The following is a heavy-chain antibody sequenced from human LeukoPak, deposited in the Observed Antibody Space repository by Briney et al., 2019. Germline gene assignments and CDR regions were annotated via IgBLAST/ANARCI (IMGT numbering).Heavy chain of an antibody. CDR2: IIPIFGTA. J-gene: IGHJ4*02. V-gene: IGHV1-69*06. CDR3: ASLYSSLSYYFDY. D-gene: IGHD6-6*01. Sequence: SVKVSCKASGGTFSSYAISWVRQAPGQGLEWMGGIIPIFGTANYAQKFQGRVTITADKSTSTAYMELSSLRSEDTAVYYCASLYSSLSYYFDYWGQGTLVTVSS. CDR1: GGTFSSYA.